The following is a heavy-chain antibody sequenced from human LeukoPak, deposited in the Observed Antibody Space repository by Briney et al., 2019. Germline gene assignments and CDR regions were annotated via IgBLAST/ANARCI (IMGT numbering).Heavy chain of an antibody. CDR1: GFTFSDYY. CDR3: ARSGALRYFDL. CDR2: ISNIGYSM. Sequence: GGSLRLSCAASGFTFSDYYMSWVRQAPGKGLEWLAYISNIGYSMYYADSVKDRSTISRDNDQRSVDLQLNSLTADDTAVYFCARSGALRYFDLWGQGSLVTVSS. J-gene: IGHJ4*02. V-gene: IGHV3-11*01. D-gene: IGHD3-9*01.